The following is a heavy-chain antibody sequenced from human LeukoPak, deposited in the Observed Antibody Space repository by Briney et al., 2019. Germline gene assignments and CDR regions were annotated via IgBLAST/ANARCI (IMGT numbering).Heavy chain of an antibody. Sequence: ASVKVSCKASGYTFRIYAINWVRQAPGQGLEWMGWIDTNTGNPTYAQGFTGRFVFSLDTSVTTVYLQISGLKAEDTAVYYCARDGYGDDAFDFWGQGTMVTVSS. V-gene: IGHV7-4-1*02. D-gene: IGHD4-17*01. J-gene: IGHJ3*01. CDR2: IDTNTGNP. CDR1: GYTFRIYA. CDR3: ARDGYGDDAFDF.